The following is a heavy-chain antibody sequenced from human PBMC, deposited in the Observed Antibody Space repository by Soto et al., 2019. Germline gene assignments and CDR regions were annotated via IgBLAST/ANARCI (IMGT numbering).Heavy chain of an antibody. CDR1: GGSISSGGYY. V-gene: IGHV4-31*03. CDR2: IYYSGST. Sequence: QVQLQESGPGLVKPSQTLSLTCTVSGGSISSGGYYWSWIRQHPGKGLEWIGYIYYSGSTYYNPSLRSRVTLSVYTSRNQFSLKLSSVTAADTAVYYCARVAAAFFDYWGQGTLVTVSS. D-gene: IGHD2-15*01. J-gene: IGHJ4*02. CDR3: ARVAAAFFDY.